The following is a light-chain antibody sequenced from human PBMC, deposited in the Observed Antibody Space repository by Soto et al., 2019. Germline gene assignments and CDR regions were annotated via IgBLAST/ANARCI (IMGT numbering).Light chain of an antibody. CDR1: QSVSSY. J-gene: IGKJ4*01. Sequence: DIVLTQSPATLSLSPGERATLSCRSSQSVSSYLAWYQQRRGQAPRLLIYGTSNRATGIPARFSGSGSGTDFTLTISSLEPEDFAVYYCQQRTNWPPGVTFGGGTKVEI. V-gene: IGKV3-11*01. CDR3: QQRTNWPPGVT. CDR2: GTS.